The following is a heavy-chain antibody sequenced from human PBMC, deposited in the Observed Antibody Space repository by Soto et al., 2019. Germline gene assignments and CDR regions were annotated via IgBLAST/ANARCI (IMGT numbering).Heavy chain of an antibody. D-gene: IGHD2-2*01. CDR3: ARDRNYQRYFDY. V-gene: IGHV3-30*04. J-gene: IGHJ4*02. CDR1: GFTFSSYA. Sequence: PGGSLRLSCAASGFTFSSYAMHWVRQSPGKGLEWVAVISFDGSNIYYADSVKGRFTISRDNSKNTLYLQMNSLRAEDTAVYGCARDRNYQRYFDYWGQGTPVTVSS. CDR2: ISFDGSNI.